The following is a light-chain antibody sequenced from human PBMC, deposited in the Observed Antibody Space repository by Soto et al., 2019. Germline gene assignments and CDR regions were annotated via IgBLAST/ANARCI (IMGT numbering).Light chain of an antibody. CDR3: QQYGSSPT. J-gene: IGKJ5*01. Sequence: ESVLTQSPGTLSLSPGERATLSCMASQSVSSSYLAWYQQKPGQAPRLLIYGASSRAAGIPDRFSGSGSGTDFTLTISRLESEDFAVYYCQQYGSSPTFGQGTRLEIK. CDR2: GAS. CDR1: QSVSSSY. V-gene: IGKV3-20*01.